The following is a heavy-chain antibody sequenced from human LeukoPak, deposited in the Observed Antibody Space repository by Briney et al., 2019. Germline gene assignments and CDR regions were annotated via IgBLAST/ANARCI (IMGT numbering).Heavy chain of an antibody. J-gene: IGHJ4*02. Sequence: GGSLRLSCAASGFTLSTFWMSWVRQSPGKGLEWVANIKQDESEKYYVDSVKGRFTISRDNAKNSLYLQMNSLRDEDTAVYYCARPRWLQFGPHDSWGQETLVTVSS. CDR3: ARPRWLQFGPHDS. D-gene: IGHD5-24*01. CDR1: GFTLSTFW. CDR2: IKQDESEK. V-gene: IGHV3-7*01.